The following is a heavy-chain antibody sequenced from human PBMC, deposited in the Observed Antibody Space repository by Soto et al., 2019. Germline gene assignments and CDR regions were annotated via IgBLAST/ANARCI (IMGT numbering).Heavy chain of an antibody. V-gene: IGHV5-10-1*01. Sequence: GESLKISYTGFGYNFTTFWISWVRQMPGKGLEWMGRIDPRDSYVNYSPSFQGHVTISLDKSISTAYLQWGSLKASDTAMYYCARLFCSTTTCDSWFDPWGQGTLVTV. CDR3: ARLFCSTTTCDSWFDP. CDR1: GYNFTTFW. J-gene: IGHJ5*02. D-gene: IGHD2-2*01. CDR2: IDPRDSYV.